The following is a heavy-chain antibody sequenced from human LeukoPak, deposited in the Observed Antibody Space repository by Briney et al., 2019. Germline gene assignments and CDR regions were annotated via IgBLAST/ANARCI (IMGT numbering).Heavy chain of an antibody. CDR1: GLSFSSYG. Sequence: PGRSLRLSCAASGLSFSSYGMHWVRQAPGKGLEWVAVIAYDGDEKFYAESVKGRFTISRDNSKNTLYLQMSSLRAEDTAVYYCASSSPNYGSGSYYQYWGQGTLVTVSS. J-gene: IGHJ4*02. V-gene: IGHV3-30*03. CDR3: ASSSPNYGSGSYYQY. CDR2: IAYDGDEK. D-gene: IGHD3-10*01.